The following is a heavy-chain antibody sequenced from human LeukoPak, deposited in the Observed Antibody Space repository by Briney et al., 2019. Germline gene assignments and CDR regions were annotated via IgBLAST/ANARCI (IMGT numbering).Heavy chain of an antibody. CDR1: GFTFDDYA. V-gene: IGHV3-9*01. CDR3: AKSTSIRGGLAPFDY. Sequence: PGGSLRLSCAASGFTFDDYAMHWVRPAPGKGLEWVSGISWNSATIAYADSVKGRFTISRDNAKNSLYLQMNSLRAEDTAFYYCAKSTSIRGGLAPFDYWGQGTLVTVSS. CDR2: ISWNSATI. D-gene: IGHD3-10*01. J-gene: IGHJ4*02.